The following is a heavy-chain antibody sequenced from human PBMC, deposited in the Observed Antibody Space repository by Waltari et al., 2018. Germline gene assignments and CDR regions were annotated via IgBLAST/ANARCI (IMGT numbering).Heavy chain of an antibody. Sequence: QVQLQESGPGLVKPSETLSLTCAVSGYSIRSGYYWGWIRQPPGKWLEWIGSIYHSGSTYYNPSLKSRVTISVDTSKNQFSLKLSSVTAADTAVYYCARAPYYFDYWGQGTLVTVSS. V-gene: IGHV4-38-2*01. CDR2: IYHSGST. CDR3: ARAPYYFDY. J-gene: IGHJ4*02. CDR1: GYSIRSGYY.